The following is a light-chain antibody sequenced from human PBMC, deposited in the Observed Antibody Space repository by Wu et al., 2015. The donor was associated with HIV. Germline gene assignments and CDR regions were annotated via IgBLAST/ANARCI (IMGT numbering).Light chain of an antibody. Sequence: TQSPATLSVSPGEGATLSCRASQSVRNNLAWYQQKPGKVPKLLIYAASTLQSGVPSRFSGSGSGTDFALTISSLQPEDVATYYCQKYNSAPPAPITFGQGTRLEIK. CDR1: QSVRNN. CDR3: QKYNSAPPAPIT. V-gene: IGKV1-27*01. J-gene: IGKJ5*01. CDR2: AAS.